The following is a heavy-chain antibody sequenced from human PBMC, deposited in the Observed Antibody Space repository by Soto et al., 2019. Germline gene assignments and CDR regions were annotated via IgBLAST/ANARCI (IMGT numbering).Heavy chain of an antibody. CDR1: GFTFRSYA. CDR2: ISGSGGST. J-gene: IGHJ4*02. D-gene: IGHD2-15*01. V-gene: IGHV3-23*01. CDR3: AKAMDIVVDGNGLSL. Sequence: GGSLRLSCAASGFTFRSYAMNWVRQAPGKRLEWVSTISGSGGSTYYADSVKGRFTISRDNSKNTLYLQMNSLRAEDTAIYYCAKAMDIVVDGNGLSLWGQGTLVTVSS.